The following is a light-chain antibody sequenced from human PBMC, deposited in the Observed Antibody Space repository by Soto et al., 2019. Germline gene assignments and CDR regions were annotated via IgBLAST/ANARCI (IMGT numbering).Light chain of an antibody. CDR2: DVS. V-gene: IGLV2-14*01. Sequence: QSVLTQPASVSGSPGQSITISCTGTSSDVGGYDYVSWYQQHPGEGPKLMIYDVSNRPSGVSNRFSDSKSGNTASLTISGLQAEDEADYYCSSYTSSSTYVFGSGTKLTVL. J-gene: IGLJ1*01. CDR1: SSDVGGYDY. CDR3: SSYTSSSTYV.